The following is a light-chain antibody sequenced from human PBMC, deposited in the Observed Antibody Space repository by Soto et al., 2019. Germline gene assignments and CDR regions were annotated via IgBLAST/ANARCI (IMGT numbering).Light chain of an antibody. CDR1: SSDVGGYNY. Sequence: TSSDVGGYNYVSWYQQHPGKAPKLMIYDVSKRPSGVPDRFSGSKSGNTASLTISGLQAEDEADYYCCSYAGSYTFFYVFGTGTKVTVL. V-gene: IGLV2-11*01. CDR2: DVS. CDR3: CSYAGSYTFFYV. J-gene: IGLJ1*01.